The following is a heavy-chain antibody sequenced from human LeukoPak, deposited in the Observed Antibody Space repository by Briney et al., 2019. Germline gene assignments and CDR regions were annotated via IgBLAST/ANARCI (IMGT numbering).Heavy chain of an antibody. D-gene: IGHD6-13*01. J-gene: IGHJ1*01. V-gene: IGHV3-64*01. Sequence: GGSLRLSCAASGFSFNNYAMYWVRQSPGKGLEYVSGINSNGGSTNYANSVKGRFTISRDNFKNTLYLQMNSLRAEDTAVYYCARDMAAAGTYFQHWGQGTLVTVSS. CDR2: INSNGGST. CDR3: ARDMAAAGTYFQH. CDR1: GFSFNNYA.